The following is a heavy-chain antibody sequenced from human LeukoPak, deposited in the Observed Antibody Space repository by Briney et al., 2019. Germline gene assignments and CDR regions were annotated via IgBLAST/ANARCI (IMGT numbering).Heavy chain of an antibody. CDR2: IDYTGST. V-gene: IGHV4-39*01. D-gene: IGHD6-19*01. J-gene: IGHJ4*02. CDR3: ARRVDTRIAVAGAVDC. Sequence: SETLSLTCTVSGGSISSSDYSWGWIRQPPGKGLEWIGSIDYTGSTFYNPSLKSRVTISVDTPKNQFSLKVRSGTAADTAVYYCARRVDTRIAVAGAVDCWGQGTLVTVSS. CDR1: GGSISSSDYS.